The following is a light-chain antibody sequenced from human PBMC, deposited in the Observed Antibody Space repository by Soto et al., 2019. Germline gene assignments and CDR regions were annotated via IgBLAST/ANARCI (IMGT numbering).Light chain of an antibody. J-gene: IGKJ5*01. V-gene: IGKV3-20*01. CDR1: QSVSSSQ. CDR3: QQYNNLIT. CDR2: DAS. Sequence: EIELTQSPGTLSLSPGERATLSCRASQSVSSSQLAWYQHKPGQPPSLLISDASRRATGIPDRFSGSGTGTDFTLTISSLQSEDFAVYYCQQYNNLITFGQGTRLEIK.